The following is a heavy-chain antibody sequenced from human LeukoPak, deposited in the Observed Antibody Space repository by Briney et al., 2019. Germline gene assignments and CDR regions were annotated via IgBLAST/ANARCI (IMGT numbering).Heavy chain of an antibody. CDR1: GASISTYY. D-gene: IGHD3-22*01. CDR2: TYDSGST. J-gene: IGHJ4*02. V-gene: IGHV4-59*01. Sequence: SETLSLTCTVSGASISTYYWSWIRQPPGKGLEWIGYTYDSGSTNYNPSLKSRVTISSDMSKNQFSLKVSSVTAADTAIYYCARDYGVGGYYFDSWGQGTLVTVSS. CDR3: ARDYGVGGYYFDS.